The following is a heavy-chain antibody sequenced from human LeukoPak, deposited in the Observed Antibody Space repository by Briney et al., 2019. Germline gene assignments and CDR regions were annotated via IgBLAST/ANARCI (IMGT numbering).Heavy chain of an antibody. CDR2: INEDESIK. CDR3: ATSDDSSGSD. Sequence: GGSLRLSCVASGFTFSGYWMSWVRQAPGKGLEWVANINEDESIKHYVDSVKGRFTISRGNAKNSVFLQMNSLRDEDTALYYCATSDDSSGSDWGQGILVTVSS. J-gene: IGHJ4*02. V-gene: IGHV3-7*01. CDR1: GFTFSGYW. D-gene: IGHD3-22*01.